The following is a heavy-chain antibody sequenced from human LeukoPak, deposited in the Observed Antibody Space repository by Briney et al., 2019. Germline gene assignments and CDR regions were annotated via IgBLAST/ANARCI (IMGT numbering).Heavy chain of an antibody. V-gene: IGHV3-9*01. Sequence: GGSLRLSCAASGFIFDDYAMHWVRQAPGKGLEWVSGISWNSGFIGYADSVKGRFTISRDNAKNSLYLQMNSLRSEDTALYYCAKGRSSGCHSGLDYWGQGTLVTVSS. D-gene: IGHD6-19*01. CDR2: ISWNSGFI. CDR3: AKGRSSGCHSGLDY. CDR1: GFIFDDYA. J-gene: IGHJ4*02.